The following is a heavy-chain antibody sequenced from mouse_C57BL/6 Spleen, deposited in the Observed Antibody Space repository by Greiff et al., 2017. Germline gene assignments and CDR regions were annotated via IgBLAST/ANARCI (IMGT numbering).Heavy chain of an antibody. CDR3: ARHEGYYGSRGAMDY. D-gene: IGHD1-1*01. J-gene: IGHJ4*01. CDR1: GYTFTEYT. CDR2: FYPGSGSI. Sequence: VQLQQSGAELVKPGASVKLSCKASGYTFTEYTIHWVKQRPGQGLEWIGWFYPGSGSIKYNEKFKDKATLTAFKSSSAVYLELSRLTSEDSAVYVSARHEGYYGSRGAMDYWGQGTSVTVSA. V-gene: IGHV1-62-2*01.